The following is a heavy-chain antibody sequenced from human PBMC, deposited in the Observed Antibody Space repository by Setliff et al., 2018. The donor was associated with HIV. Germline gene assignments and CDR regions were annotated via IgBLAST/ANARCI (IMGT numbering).Heavy chain of an antibody. CDR2: IDWDDNK. D-gene: IGHD1-26*01. Sequence: SGPTLVNPTQTLTLTCTFSGFSLTSTSMCVSWIRQPPGEALEWLGRIDWDDNKFYNASLKTRLTISKDTFKKQVILTVANVDPADTATYYCARDSGNYAFDYWGLGTLVTVSS. J-gene: IGHJ4*02. CDR3: ARDSGNYAFDY. V-gene: IGHV2-70*17. CDR1: GFSLTSTSMC.